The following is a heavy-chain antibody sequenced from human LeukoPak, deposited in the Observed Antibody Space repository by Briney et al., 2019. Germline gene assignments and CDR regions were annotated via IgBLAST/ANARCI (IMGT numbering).Heavy chain of an antibody. D-gene: IGHD2-2*01. J-gene: IGHJ6*02. CDR1: GGSISSSSYY. CDR2: IYYSGST. V-gene: IGHV4-39*01. Sequence: SETLSLTCTVSGGSISSSSYYWGWIRQPPGKGLEWIGSIYYSGSTYYNPSLKSRVTISVDTSKNQFSLKLSSVTAADTAVYYCARGVVPDVWGQGTTVTVSS. CDR3: ARGVVPDV.